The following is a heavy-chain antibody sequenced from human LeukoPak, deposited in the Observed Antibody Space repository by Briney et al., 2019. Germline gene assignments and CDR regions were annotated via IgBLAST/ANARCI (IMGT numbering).Heavy chain of an antibody. J-gene: IGHJ4*02. D-gene: IGHD2-15*01. Sequence: LETLSLTCTVSGGSISTYYWSWIRQPPGKGLEWIGNIYYTGSTIYNPSLESRVTMSVDTSENQLFLNLTSVTAADTAVYYCARGPATLWHFDYWGQGTLVTVSS. CDR3: ARGPATLWHFDY. V-gene: IGHV4-59*01. CDR2: IYYTGST. CDR1: GGSISTYY.